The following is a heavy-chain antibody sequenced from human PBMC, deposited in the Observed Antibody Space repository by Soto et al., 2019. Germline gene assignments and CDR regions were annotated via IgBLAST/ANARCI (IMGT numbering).Heavy chain of an antibody. CDR3: DRCKDCYYRKQL. D-gene: IGHD2-8*01. CDR2: IYHSGST. J-gene: IGHJ6*02. Sequence: TLAGTFAVSGGAIGSCGYSWSWIRQPPGKGLEWIGYIYHSGSTDYNPSLKSRVTISVYRSKNQFSLKLSSVTAADTAVYYCDRCKDCYYRKQLSGPTPTVT. CDR1: GGAIGSCGYS. V-gene: IGHV4-30-2*01.